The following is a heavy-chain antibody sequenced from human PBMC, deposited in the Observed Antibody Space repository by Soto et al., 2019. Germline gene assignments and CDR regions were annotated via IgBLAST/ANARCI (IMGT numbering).Heavy chain of an antibody. J-gene: IGHJ4*02. Sequence: ASVKVSCKASGYTFTVYYMHWVRQAPGQGLEWMGWINPKSGGTMYPQKFQGRVTMTWDTSISTAYMALTRLRSDDTAVYYCERDLAKGGGSAGFDYWGQGTLVTVS. CDR3: ERDLAKGGGSAGFDY. V-gene: IGHV1-2*02. CDR2: INPKSGGT. D-gene: IGHD1-26*01. CDR1: GYTFTVYY.